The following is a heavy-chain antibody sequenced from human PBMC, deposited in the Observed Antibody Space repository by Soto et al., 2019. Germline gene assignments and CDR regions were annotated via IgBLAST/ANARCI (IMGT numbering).Heavy chain of an antibody. CDR1: GGSIKTGGYY. D-gene: IGHD1-1*01. CDR2: IYYSGTT. V-gene: IGHV4-31*11. CDR3: ATNRRYDFYYFDS. J-gene: IGHJ4*02. Sequence: SETLSLTCGVSGGSIKTGGYYWTWIRQYPGKGLEWIGYIYYSGTTWYNPSLKSRVVMSVDLSQNQFSLNLTSVTAADTAVYYCATNRRYDFYYFDSWGQGIPVTVSS.